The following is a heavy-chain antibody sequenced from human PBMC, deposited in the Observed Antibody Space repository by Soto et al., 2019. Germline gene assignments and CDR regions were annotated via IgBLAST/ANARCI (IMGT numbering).Heavy chain of an antibody. J-gene: IGHJ6*02. CDR1: AFTFSRAW. CDR2: IKSKTDGGTA. CDR3: TTVNYYYYGMDV. V-gene: IGHV3-15*01. Sequence: EVQLVESGGGLVKPGGSLRLSCAASAFTFSRAWMSWVRQAPGKGLEWVGRIKSKTDGGTADYVAPVKGRFTISRDDSQNTLYVQMNRPKTEDTAVYYCTTVNYYYYGMDVWGRGTTVTVSS. D-gene: IGHD3-10*01.